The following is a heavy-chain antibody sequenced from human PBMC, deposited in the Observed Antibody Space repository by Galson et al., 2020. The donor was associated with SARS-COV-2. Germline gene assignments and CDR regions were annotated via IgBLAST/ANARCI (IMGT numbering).Heavy chain of an antibody. CDR3: ARPRRQQLSAFDN. CDR1: GRPIINRNYH. CDR2: IYYSGST. V-gene: IGHV4-39*01. J-gene: IGHJ3*02. Sequence: SETLSLPCSLSGRPIINRNYHWGWLRHPPGKGREGSGSIYYSGSTYHNPSLQSRVTMSVDTSKNEFSLKLNSVTAADTAVYYCARPRRQQLSAFDNWGQGTKVTASS.